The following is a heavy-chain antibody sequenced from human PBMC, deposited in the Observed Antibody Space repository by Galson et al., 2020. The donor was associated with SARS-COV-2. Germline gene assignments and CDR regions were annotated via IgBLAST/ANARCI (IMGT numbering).Heavy chain of an antibody. D-gene: IGHD3-10*01. V-gene: IGHV3-30*04. J-gene: IGHJ4*02. Sequence: GESLKISCAASGFTFSSYAMHWVRQAPGKGLEWVAVISYDGSTKYYADSVKGRFTISRDNSKNTLYLQMNSLRAEDTAVYYCASSLLWFGEPPGYWGQGTLVTVSS. CDR1: GFTFSSYA. CDR3: ASSLLWFGEPPGY. CDR2: ISYDGSTK.